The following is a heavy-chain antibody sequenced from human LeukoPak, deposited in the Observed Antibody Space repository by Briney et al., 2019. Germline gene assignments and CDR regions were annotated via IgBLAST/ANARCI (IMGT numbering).Heavy chain of an antibody. V-gene: IGHV3-23*01. CDR3: ARGTPAVAGIDY. J-gene: IGHJ4*02. D-gene: IGHD6-19*01. CDR2: ITSSGGST. CDR1: GFTFSNFA. Sequence: GGSLSLPGVASGFTFSNFAMSWVRQAPGKGLQWFSAITSSGGSTYYADSVRGRFTISRDNSKKTLYLQMNSLTREDTAVYYCARGTPAVAGIDYWGLGTLVTVSS.